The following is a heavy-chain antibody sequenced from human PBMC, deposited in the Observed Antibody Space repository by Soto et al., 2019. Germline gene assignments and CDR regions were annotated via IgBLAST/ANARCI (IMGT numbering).Heavy chain of an antibody. CDR1: GVSVENYD. D-gene: IGHD1-1*01. CDR2: IRKDGSGS. V-gene: IGHV3-7*01. CDR3: ARDTTGILDY. Sequence: PGGSLRLSCAACGVSVENYDMAWVRQAPGKGLEWVANIRKDGSGSNYVDSLKGRFTISRDNAKNSLYLQMNNLRAEDSGVYFCARDTTGILDYWGQRTLVTVSS. J-gene: IGHJ4*02.